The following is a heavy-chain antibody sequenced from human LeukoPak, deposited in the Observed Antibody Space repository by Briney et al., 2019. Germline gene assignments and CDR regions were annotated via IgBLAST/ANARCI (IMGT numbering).Heavy chain of an antibody. Sequence: GMSLRLSCAASGFSFSATGMYWVRQAPGKGVEWVAGIWYDSRDRYYADSVKDRFTVSRDNSRNTLFLQMNSLTAEDTAVYYCAKGSFRSAPAEYFGSWGQGTLVTVTS. J-gene: IGHJ4*02. D-gene: IGHD1-26*01. CDR3: AKGSFRSAPAEYFGS. V-gene: IGHV3-33*03. CDR1: GFSFSATG. CDR2: IWYDSRDR.